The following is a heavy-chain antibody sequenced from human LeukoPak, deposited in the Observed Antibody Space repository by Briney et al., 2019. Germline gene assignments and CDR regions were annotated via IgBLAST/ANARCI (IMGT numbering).Heavy chain of an antibody. V-gene: IGHV4-59*08. CDR1: GGSISSNY. CDR2: IYYSGST. J-gene: IGHJ5*02. Sequence: PSETLSLTCTVSGGSISSNYWSWIRQPPGTGLEWIGYIYYSGSTNYNPSLKSRVTISVDTSKNQFSLKLSSVTAADTAVYYCARVLRAVALNCFDPWGQGTLVTVSS. CDR3: ARVLRAVALNCFDP. D-gene: IGHD6-19*01.